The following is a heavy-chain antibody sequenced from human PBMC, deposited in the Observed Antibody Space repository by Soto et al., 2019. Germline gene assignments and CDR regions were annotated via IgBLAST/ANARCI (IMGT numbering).Heavy chain of an antibody. CDR2: INHSGST. Sequence: SETLSLTCAVYGGSFSGYYWSWIRQPPGKGLEWIGEINHSGSTNYNPSLKSRVTISVDTSKNQFSLKLSSVTAAATAVYYCARTFRGIKIFGVVSYYYYYGMDVWGQGTTVT. V-gene: IGHV4-34*01. CDR3: ARTFRGIKIFGVVSYYYYYGMDV. D-gene: IGHD3-3*01. J-gene: IGHJ6*02. CDR1: GGSFSGYY.